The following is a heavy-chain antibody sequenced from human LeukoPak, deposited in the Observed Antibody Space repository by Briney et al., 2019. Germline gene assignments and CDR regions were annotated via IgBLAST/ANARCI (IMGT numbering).Heavy chain of an antibody. CDR2: IIPILGIA. Sequence: ASVKVSCKASGGTFSSYAISWVRQAPGQGLEWMGRIIPILGIANYAQKFQGRVTITADKSTSTAYMELSNLRTEDTAVYYCARDNARGGFDYWGQGTLVTVSS. V-gene: IGHV1-69*04. D-gene: IGHD2-8*01. CDR1: GGTFSSYA. J-gene: IGHJ4*02. CDR3: ARDNARGGFDY.